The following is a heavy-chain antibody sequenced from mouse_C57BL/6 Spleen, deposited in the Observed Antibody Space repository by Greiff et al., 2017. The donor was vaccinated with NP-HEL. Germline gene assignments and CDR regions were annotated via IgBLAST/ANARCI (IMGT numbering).Heavy chain of an antibody. CDR1: GYTFTSYG. Sequence: QVQLQQSGAELARPGASVKLSCKASGYTFTSYGISWVKQRTGQGLEWIGEIYPRSGNTYYNEKFKGKATLTADKSSSTAYMELRSLTSEDSAVYFCALYSNYPYYAMDYWGQGTSVTVSS. D-gene: IGHD2-5*01. V-gene: IGHV1-81*01. J-gene: IGHJ4*01. CDR3: ALYSNYPYYAMDY. CDR2: IYPRSGNT.